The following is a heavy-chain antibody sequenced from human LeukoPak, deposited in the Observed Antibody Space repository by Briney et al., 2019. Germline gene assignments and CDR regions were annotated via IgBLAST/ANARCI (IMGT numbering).Heavy chain of an antibody. Sequence: GGSLRLSCAASGFTFSSYGMHWVRQAPGKGLEWVAFIRYDGRNTYYADSVKGRFTISRDNAENSLYLQMNSLRAEDTAVYYCAREKEGYCSRTSCYLDYYYYYMDVWGKGTTVTISS. CDR3: AREKEGYCSRTSCYLDYYYYYMDV. CDR1: GFTFSSYG. CDR2: IRYDGRNT. D-gene: IGHD2-2*01. J-gene: IGHJ6*03. V-gene: IGHV3-30*02.